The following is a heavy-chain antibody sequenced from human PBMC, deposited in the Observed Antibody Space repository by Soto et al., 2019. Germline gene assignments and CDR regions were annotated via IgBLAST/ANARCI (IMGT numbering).Heavy chain of an antibody. Sequence: QVQLVQSGAEVKKPGASVKVSCKASGYTFTSYYMHWVRQAPGQGLEWMGIINPSGGSTSYAQKLQGRVTMTRDTSTSTVYMELSSLRSEDTAVYYCAREEVVVREVISSGWCDPWGQGNLVTVSS. CDR2: INPSGGST. CDR1: GYTFTSYY. CDR3: AREEVVVREVISSGWCDP. V-gene: IGHV1-46*03. D-gene: IGHD3-10*01. J-gene: IGHJ5*02.